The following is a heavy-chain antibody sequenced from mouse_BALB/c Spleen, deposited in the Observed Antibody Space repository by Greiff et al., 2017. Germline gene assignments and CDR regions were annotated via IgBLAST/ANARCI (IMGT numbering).Heavy chain of an antibody. CDR3: ATIYYGYDDVAY. Sequence: DVKLQESGPGLVKPSQSLSLTCSVTGYSITSGYYWNWIRQFPGNKLEWMGYISYDGSNNYNPSLKNRISITRDTSKNQFFLKLNSVTTEDTATYYCATIYYGYDDVAYWGQGTLVTVSA. CDR1: GYSITSGYY. D-gene: IGHD2-2*01. J-gene: IGHJ3*01. CDR2: ISYDGSN. V-gene: IGHV3-6*02.